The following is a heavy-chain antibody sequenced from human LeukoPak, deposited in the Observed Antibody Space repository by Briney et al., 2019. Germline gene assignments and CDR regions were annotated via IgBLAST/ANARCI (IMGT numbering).Heavy chain of an antibody. V-gene: IGHV3-74*01. CDR3: ARDGSDCRGGTCDRGPCDY. CDR1: PFTFSSYW. D-gene: IGHD2-15*01. CDR2: IDTDGSTT. J-gene: IGHJ4*02. Sequence: PGGSLRLSCAASPFTFSSYWMHWLRQAPGKGLVWVSRIDTDGSTTTYADPVRGRFTIYRDNAKNTLYLQMNSLRAEDTAVYYCARDGSDCRGGTCDRGPCDYWGQGTLVTVSS.